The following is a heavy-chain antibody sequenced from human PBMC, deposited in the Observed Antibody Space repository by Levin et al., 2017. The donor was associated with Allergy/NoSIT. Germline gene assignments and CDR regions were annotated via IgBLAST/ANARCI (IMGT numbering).Heavy chain of an antibody. Sequence: GESLKISCAASGFTFSNYAMAWDRQAPGKGLEWVSAISNSGSRTFYADSVEGRFTISRDNSENTLFLQMNSLRAEDTALYYCASPTMLKDYWGQGTLVTVSS. D-gene: IGHD2-8*01. CDR2: ISNSGSRT. CDR1: GFTFSNYA. J-gene: IGHJ4*02. V-gene: IGHV3-23*01. CDR3: ASPTMLKDY.